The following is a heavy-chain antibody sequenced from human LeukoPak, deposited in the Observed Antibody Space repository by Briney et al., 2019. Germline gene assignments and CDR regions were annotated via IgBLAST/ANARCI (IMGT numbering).Heavy chain of an antibody. CDR1: GGSISSYY. D-gene: IGHD6-19*01. CDR2: INHSGST. Sequence: SETLSLTCTVSGGSISSYYWSWIRQPPGKGLEWIGEINHSGSTNYNPSLKSRVTISVDTSKNQFSVKLSSVTAADTAVYYCARSIRGYSSGWYYFDYWGQGTLITVSS. CDR3: ARSIRGYSSGWYYFDY. J-gene: IGHJ4*02. V-gene: IGHV4-34*01.